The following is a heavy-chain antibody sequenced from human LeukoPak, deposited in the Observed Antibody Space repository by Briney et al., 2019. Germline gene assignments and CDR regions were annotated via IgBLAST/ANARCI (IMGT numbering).Heavy chain of an antibody. Sequence: SETLSLTCAVYGGSFSGYYWSWIRQPPGKGLEWIGEINHSGSTNYNPSLKSRVTISVDTSKNQFSLKLSSVTAADTAVYYCAREAFGDIVATQGPWFDPWGQGTLVTVSS. V-gene: IGHV4-34*01. CDR2: INHSGST. D-gene: IGHD5-12*01. J-gene: IGHJ5*02. CDR1: GGSFSGYY. CDR3: AREAFGDIVATQGPWFDP.